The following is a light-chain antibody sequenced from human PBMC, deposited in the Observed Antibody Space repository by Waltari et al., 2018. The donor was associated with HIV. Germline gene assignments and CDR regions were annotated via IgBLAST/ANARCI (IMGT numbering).Light chain of an antibody. Sequence: ETVITQSPATLFVSPGETETLLCRASQSISSDLAWYQQKPGQAPRLLMYDASTTATGIPARFSGSGSGTEFTLTISSLQSEDFAVYYCQQYNNWPPGYTFGQGTKLQIK. CDR3: QQYNNWPPGYT. CDR1: QSISSD. J-gene: IGKJ2*01. V-gene: IGKV3-15*01. CDR2: DAS.